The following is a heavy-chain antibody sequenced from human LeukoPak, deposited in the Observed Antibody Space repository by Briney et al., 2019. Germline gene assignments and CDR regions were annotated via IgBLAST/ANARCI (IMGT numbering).Heavy chain of an antibody. D-gene: IGHD4-17*01. CDR3: ARGLVDYGRPRPSYYYYGMDV. V-gene: IGHV4-59*13. CDR1: GGSISSYY. J-gene: IGHJ6*02. CDR2: IYYRGST. Sequence: SETLSLTCSVWGGSISSYYWSGMREPPGRGVEGSGYIYYRGSTNYNPSLKSRVTISVDTSKHQFSLKLSSVTAADTAVYYCARGLVDYGRPRPSYYYYGMDVWGQGTTVTVSS.